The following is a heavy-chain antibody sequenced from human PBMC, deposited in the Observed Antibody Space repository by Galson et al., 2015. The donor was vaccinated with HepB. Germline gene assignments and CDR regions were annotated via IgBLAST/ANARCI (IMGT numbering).Heavy chain of an antibody. CDR1: GYSFTSYW. J-gene: IGHJ4*02. V-gene: IGHV5-51*01. Sequence: QSGAEVKKPGESLKISCKGSGYSFTSYWIGWVRQMPGKGLEWMGIIYPGDSDTRYSPSFQGQVTISADKSISTAYLQWSSLKASDTAMYYCARLGLGAVDTAMVRLFDYWGQGTLVTVSS. D-gene: IGHD5-18*01. CDR2: IYPGDSDT. CDR3: ARLGLGAVDTAMVRLFDY.